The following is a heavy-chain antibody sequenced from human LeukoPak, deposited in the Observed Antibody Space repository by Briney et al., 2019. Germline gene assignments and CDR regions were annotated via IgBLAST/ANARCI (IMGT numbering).Heavy chain of an antibody. Sequence: ASVKVSCKASGYIFSSYDISWVRQAPGQGLEWMGWISGYNGNTNYAQKLLGGVTMTTDTSTRTAYMELRSLRSDDTAVYYCARDSHYDSSGYYYHDAFDMWGQGTMVTVSS. CDR3: ARDSHYDSSGYYYHDAFDM. J-gene: IGHJ3*02. CDR2: ISGYNGNT. CDR1: GYIFSSYD. V-gene: IGHV1-18*01. D-gene: IGHD3-22*01.